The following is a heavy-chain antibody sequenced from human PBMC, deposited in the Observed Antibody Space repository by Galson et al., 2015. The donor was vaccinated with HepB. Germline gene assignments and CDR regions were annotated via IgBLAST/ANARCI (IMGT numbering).Heavy chain of an antibody. D-gene: IGHD1/OR15-1a*01. CDR3: ARSTKTGTTDAFDI. J-gene: IGHJ3*02. Sequence: QSGAEVKKPGESLKISCKGSGYTFTTYWIGWVRQMPGKGLEWMGIIYPGDSDTRYSPSFQGQVTISADKSTSTAYLQWGSLKASDTAIYYCARSTKTGTTDAFDIWGQGTMVTVSS. CDR2: IYPGDSDT. CDR1: GYTFTTYW. V-gene: IGHV5-51*01.